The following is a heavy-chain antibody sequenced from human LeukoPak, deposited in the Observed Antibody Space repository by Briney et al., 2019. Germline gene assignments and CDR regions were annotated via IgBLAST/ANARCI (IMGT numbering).Heavy chain of an antibody. D-gene: IGHD2-15*01. CDR2: IYPGDSDT. CDR3: ARQDMGHYHGMDV. CDR1: GSTFTSYW. Sequence: GESLKISCKVPGSTFTSYWIGWVRQMPGKGLEWMGIIYPGDSDTRYSPSFQGQVTISADKSISTAYLQWSSLKASDTAMYYCARQDMGHYHGMDVWGRGTTVTVSS. V-gene: IGHV5-51*01. J-gene: IGHJ6*02.